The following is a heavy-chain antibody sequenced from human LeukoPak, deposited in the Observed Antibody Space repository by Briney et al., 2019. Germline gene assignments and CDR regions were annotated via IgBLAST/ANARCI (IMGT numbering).Heavy chain of an antibody. J-gene: IGHJ4*02. CDR3: TRDLGVDTTMIFFDY. CDR1: GYTFTDFG. D-gene: IGHD5-18*01. Sequence: ASVKVSCKASGYTFTDFGISRVRQAPGQGLEWMGWISAYNGNKNYVQKFQGRVTMTTDTSTSTAYMELTSLRSDDTAMYYCTRDLGVDTTMIFFDYWGQGTLVTVSS. CDR2: ISAYNGNK. V-gene: IGHV1-18*01.